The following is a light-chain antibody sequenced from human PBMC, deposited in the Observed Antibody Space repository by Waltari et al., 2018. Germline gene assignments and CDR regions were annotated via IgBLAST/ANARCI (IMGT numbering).Light chain of an antibody. CDR1: QSVITN. J-gene: IGKJ1*01. Sequence: EIVMTQSPATLSVSPGERPTLSCKASQSVITNLAWYQQKPGQPPRLLIYGASARATGIPDRFSGSGFGTEFTLAISSLQSEDSAIYYCQQYHNWPRVFGQGTKVEIK. V-gene: IGKV3-15*01. CDR2: GAS. CDR3: QQYHNWPRV.